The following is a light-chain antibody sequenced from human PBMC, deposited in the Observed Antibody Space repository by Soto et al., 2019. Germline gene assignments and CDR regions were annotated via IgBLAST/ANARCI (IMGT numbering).Light chain of an antibody. J-gene: IGKJ2*01. V-gene: IGKV4-1*01. Sequence: DIVMTQSPDSLAVSLGERATINCKSSQSGLYSSNNKNYLAWYQQKPGQPPKLLIYWASTRESGVPDRFSGSGSGPDFTLPISSLQAEDVAVYYCQQYYSTPMYTFGQGTKLEIK. CDR1: QSGLYSSNNKNY. CDR3: QQYYSTPMYT. CDR2: WAS.